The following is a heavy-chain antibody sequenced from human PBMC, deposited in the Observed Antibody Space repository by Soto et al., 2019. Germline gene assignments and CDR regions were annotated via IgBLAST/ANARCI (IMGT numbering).Heavy chain of an antibody. Sequence: PVKVSCKASGGTFSSYAISWVRQALGQGLEWKGGIIPIFCSSNYAQKFQGRATIPADEYTSTAYMELSCLRSEDTDVYYCARDKSVVAHAFDIWGQAAMVTVSS. CDR1: GGTFSSYA. J-gene: IGHJ3*02. CDR2: IIPIFCSS. D-gene: IGHD2-15*01. CDR3: ARDKSVVAHAFDI. V-gene: IGHV1-69*13.